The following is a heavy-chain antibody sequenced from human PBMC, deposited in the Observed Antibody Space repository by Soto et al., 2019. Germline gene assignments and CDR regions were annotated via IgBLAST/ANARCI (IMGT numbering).Heavy chain of an antibody. V-gene: IGHV3-23*01. D-gene: IGHD3-22*01. CDR2: ISGSGGST. J-gene: IGHJ4*02. CDR1: GFNFRSYS. CDR3: ATTLYYYDTSGYQ. Sequence: GGSLRVSCAASGFNFRSYSVSWVRKNPGKGLEWVSVISGSGGSTYYADSVKGRFTISRDNSKNTLYLQMNSLRAEDTAVYYCATTLYYYDTSGYQWGQGTLVTVS.